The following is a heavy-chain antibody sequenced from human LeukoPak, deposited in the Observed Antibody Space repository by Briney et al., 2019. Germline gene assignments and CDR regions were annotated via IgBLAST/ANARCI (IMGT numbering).Heavy chain of an antibody. D-gene: IGHD5-24*01. J-gene: IGHJ3*02. CDR2: IYYSGST. CDR1: GGSISSYY. V-gene: IGHV4-59*01. Sequence: SETLSLTCTVSGGSISSYYWSWIRQPPGKGLEWVGYIYYSGSTNYNPSLKSRVTISVDTSKNQFSLKLSSVTAADTAVYYCARVGDFGRHGYIGDAFDIWGQGTMVTVSS. CDR3: ARVGDFGRHGYIGDAFDI.